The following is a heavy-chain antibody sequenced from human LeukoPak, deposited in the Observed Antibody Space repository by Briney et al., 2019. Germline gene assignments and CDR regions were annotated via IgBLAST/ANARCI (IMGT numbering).Heavy chain of an antibody. CDR3: ASQGTVTTYYDYGMDV. J-gene: IGHJ6*02. V-gene: IGHV4-39*01. CDR2: IYYSGST. CDR1: GGSISSSSYY. D-gene: IGHD4-11*01. Sequence: SETLSLTCTVSGGSISSSSYYWGWIRQPPGKGLEWIGSIYYSGSTYYNPSLKSRVTISVDTSKNQFSLKLSSVTAADTAVYYCASQGTVTTYYDYGMDVWGQGTTVTVSS.